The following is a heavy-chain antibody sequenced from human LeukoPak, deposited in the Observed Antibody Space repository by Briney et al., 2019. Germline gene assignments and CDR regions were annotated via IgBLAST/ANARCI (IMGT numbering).Heavy chain of an antibody. J-gene: IGHJ6*04. V-gene: IGHV3-48*04. CDR1: GFTFSSYS. CDR3: AELGITMIGGV. CDR2: ISSSGSTI. Sequence: QPGGSLRLSCAASGFTFSSYSMNWVRQAPGKGLEWVSYISSSGSTIYCADSVKGRFTISRDNAKNSLYLQMNSLRAEDTAVYYCAELGITMIGGVWGKGTTVTISS. D-gene: IGHD3-10*02.